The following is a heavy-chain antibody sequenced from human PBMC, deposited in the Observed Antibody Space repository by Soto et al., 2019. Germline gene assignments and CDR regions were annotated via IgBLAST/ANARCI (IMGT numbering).Heavy chain of an antibody. V-gene: IGHV3-21*01. CDR1: GFTFSSYS. CDR3: ARERRGGYDSEDYYYGMDV. D-gene: IGHD5-12*01. Sequence: GGSLRLSCAASGFTFSSYSMNWVRQAPGKGLEWVSSISSSSSSYIYYADSVKGRFTISRDNAKNSLYLQMNSLRAEDTAVYYCARERRGGYDSEDYYYGMDVWGQGTTVTVSS. J-gene: IGHJ6*02. CDR2: ISSSSSSYI.